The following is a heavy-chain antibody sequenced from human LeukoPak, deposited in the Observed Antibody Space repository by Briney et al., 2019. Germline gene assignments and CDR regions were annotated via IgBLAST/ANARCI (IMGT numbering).Heavy chain of an antibody. J-gene: IGHJ4*02. CDR1: GGSISTTTYH. CDR3: ATLVSCATSCCFDS. D-gene: IGHD2-2*01. CDR2: IYYSGTA. V-gene: IGHV4-39*01. Sequence: SSETLSLTCTVSGGSISTTTYHWAWVRQPPGKALEWIGNIYYSGTAYYNAALRGRVTISVDTSKNQFSLRLSSMTAADTAVYYCATLVSCATSCCFDSWGQGTLVTVST.